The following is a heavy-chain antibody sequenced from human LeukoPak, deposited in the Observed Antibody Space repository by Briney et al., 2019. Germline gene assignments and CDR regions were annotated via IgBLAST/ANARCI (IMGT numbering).Heavy chain of an antibody. Sequence: GGSLRLSCTASGFTFRTYAMNWVRQAPGKGLEWLSGISGSGNGTYYADSVKGRFTISRDNSNSMVYLQMNSLTVEDAATYYCAKRTMAAFDSWGQGTLLIVSS. D-gene: IGHD5-24*01. J-gene: IGHJ4*02. CDR1: GFTFRTYA. CDR2: ISGSGNGT. V-gene: IGHV3-23*01. CDR3: AKRTMAAFDS.